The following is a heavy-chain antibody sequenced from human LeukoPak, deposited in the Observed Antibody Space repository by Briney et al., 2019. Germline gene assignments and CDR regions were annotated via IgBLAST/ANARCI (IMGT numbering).Heavy chain of an antibody. Sequence: GGSLRLSCAASGFTFSSYAMSWVRQAPGKGLEWVSAISGSGGSTYYADSVKGRFTISRDNSKNTLYLQMNSLRAEDTAVYDCAKENDSSGYYAYYFDYWGQGTLVTVSS. CDR2: ISGSGGST. CDR1: GFTFSSYA. CDR3: AKENDSSGYYAYYFDY. J-gene: IGHJ4*02. D-gene: IGHD3-22*01. V-gene: IGHV3-23*01.